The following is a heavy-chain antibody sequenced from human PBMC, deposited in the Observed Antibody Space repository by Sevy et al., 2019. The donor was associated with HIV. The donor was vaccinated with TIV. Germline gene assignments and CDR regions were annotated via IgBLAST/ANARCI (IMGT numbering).Heavy chain of an antibody. CDR1: GYTFTGYY. CDR3: ARAERNIAAAGTGYYGMDV. J-gene: IGHJ6*01. V-gene: IGHV1-2*02. Sequence: ASVKVSCKASGYTFTGYYMHWVRQAPGQGLEWMGWINPNSGGTNYAQKFQGRVTMTRDTSISTAYMELSRLRSDDTAVYYCARAERNIAAAGTGYYGMDVWGQGTTVTVSS. CDR2: INPNSGGT. D-gene: IGHD6-13*01.